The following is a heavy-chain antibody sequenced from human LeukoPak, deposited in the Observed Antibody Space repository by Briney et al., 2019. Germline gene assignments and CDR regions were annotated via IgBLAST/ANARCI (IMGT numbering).Heavy chain of an antibody. CDR2: IQSSGDTT. Sequence: ASVKVSCKASGYTSTNFYLHWVRQAPGQGLEWMGVIQSSGDTTYYAQKLQGRVTMTRDTSTTTVYMELSSLTSEDTAVYFCARGGMAAAANWGQGTLVTVSS. CDR3: ARGGMAAAAN. CDR1: GYTSTNFY. D-gene: IGHD6-13*01. V-gene: IGHV1-46*04. J-gene: IGHJ4*02.